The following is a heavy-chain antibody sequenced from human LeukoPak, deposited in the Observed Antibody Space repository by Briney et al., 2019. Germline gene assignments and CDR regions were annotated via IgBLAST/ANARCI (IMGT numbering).Heavy chain of an antibody. CDR2: FDPEDDFDPEDGET. CDR3: ARFAVHRRLTVAGQFGLDY. CDR1: GSTLSELS. V-gene: IGHV1-24*01. D-gene: IGHD6-19*01. J-gene: IGHJ4*02. Sequence: ASVKVSCKVSGSTLSELSMHWVRQSPGKGLEWMGGFDPEDDFDPEDGETIYAQKFQGRVTMTRDTSTSTVYMELSSLRSEDTAVYYCARFAVHRRLTVAGQFGLDYWGQGTLVTVSS.